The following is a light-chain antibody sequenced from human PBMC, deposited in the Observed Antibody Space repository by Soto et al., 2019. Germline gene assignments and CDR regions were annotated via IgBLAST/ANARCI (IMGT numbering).Light chain of an antibody. J-gene: IGLJ2*01. V-gene: IGLV2-14*03. CDR3: NSFTRGNTFVV. CDR1: TSDVGGYNY. CDR2: DVT. Sequence: QSVLTQPASVSGSPGQSITISCTGTTSDVGGYNYVSWYQKHPGKAPKLLIYDVTDRPSGVSNRFSGSKSGNTASLTISGLQAEDEAEYFCNSFTRGNTFVVFGGGTKVTVL.